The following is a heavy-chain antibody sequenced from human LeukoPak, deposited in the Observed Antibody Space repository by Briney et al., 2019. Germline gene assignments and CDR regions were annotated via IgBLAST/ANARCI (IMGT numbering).Heavy chain of an antibody. V-gene: IGHV4-39*07. J-gene: IGHJ6*03. CDR1: GGSISSSSYY. CDR3: ARGGSNWNYALNYYYMDV. D-gene: IGHD1-7*01. Sequence: SETLSLTCTVSGGSISSSSYYWGWIRQPPGKGLEWIGSIYYSGSTYYNPSLKSRVTISVDTSKNQFSLKLSSVTAADTAVYYCARGGSNWNYALNYYYMDVWGKGTTVTVSS. CDR2: IYYSGST.